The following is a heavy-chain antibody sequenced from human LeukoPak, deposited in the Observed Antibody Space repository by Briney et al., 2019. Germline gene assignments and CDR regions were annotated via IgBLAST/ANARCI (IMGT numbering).Heavy chain of an antibody. D-gene: IGHD3-10*01. V-gene: IGHV1-69*13. CDR3: ARVGRGVRYYYYMDV. CDR1: GGIFSSYA. J-gene: IGHJ6*03. CDR2: IIPIFGTA. Sequence: SVKVSCYASGGIFSSYAISWVRQAPGQGLEWMGGIIPIFGTANYAQKFQGRVTITADESTSTAYMELSSLRSEDTAVYYCARVGRGVRYYYYMDVWGKGTTVTISS.